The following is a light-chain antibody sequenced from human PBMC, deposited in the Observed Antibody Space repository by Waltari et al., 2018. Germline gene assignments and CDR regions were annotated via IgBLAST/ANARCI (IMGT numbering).Light chain of an antibody. CDR1: QSLSRTY. V-gene: IGKV3-20*01. CDR2: GAS. J-gene: IGKJ1*01. CDR3: QQYVSSPWT. Sequence: EIVLPQSPGTLSLSPGERATLSCRASQSLSRTYLAWYHQRPGQPPRLLIYGASNRAAGVPDRFSGGGSGTDFTLTISRLEPEDFALYYCQQYVSSPWTFGQGTKVEIK.